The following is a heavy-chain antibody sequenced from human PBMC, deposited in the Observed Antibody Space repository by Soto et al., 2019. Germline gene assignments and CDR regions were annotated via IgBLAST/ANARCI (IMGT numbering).Heavy chain of an antibody. V-gene: IGHV1-18*01. CDR3: ARVGEYYYGSENYYYYMDV. D-gene: IGHD3-10*01. CDR1: GYTFTSYG. CDR2: ISAYNGNT. Sequence: QVQLVQSGAEVKKPGASVKVSCKASGYTFTSYGISWVRQAPGQGLEWMGWISAYNGNTNYAQKLQGRVTMNTDTSTSTAYMEVRSLRSDDTAVYYCARVGEYYYGSENYYYYMDVWGKGTTVTVSS. J-gene: IGHJ6*03.